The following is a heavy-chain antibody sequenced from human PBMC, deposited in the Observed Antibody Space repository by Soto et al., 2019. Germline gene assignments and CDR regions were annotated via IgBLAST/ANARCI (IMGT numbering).Heavy chain of an antibody. CDR3: ARGRVGYSYGNYYYGMDV. CDR2: IYYSGST. D-gene: IGHD5-18*01. V-gene: IGHV4-59*01. J-gene: IGHJ6*02. Sequence: LSLTCTVSGGSISSYYWSWIRQPPGKGLEWIGYIYYSGSTNYNPSLKSRVTISVDTSKNQFSLKLSSVTAADTAVYYCARGRVGYSYGNYYYGMDVWGQGTTVTVSS. CDR1: GGSISSYY.